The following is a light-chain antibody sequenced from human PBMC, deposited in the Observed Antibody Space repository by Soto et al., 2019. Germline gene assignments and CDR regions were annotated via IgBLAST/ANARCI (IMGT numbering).Light chain of an antibody. Sequence: QLVLTQSPSASASLGASVKFTCTLSSGHNDYAIAWHQQQPQKGPRYLMKINSDGTHYRGDGIPDRFSGFSSGAERLLIISSLQSEDEADYYCQTWDTGTVIFGGGTKLTVL. CDR3: QTWDTGTVI. V-gene: IGLV4-69*02. CDR2: INSDGTH. J-gene: IGLJ2*01. CDR1: SGHNDYA.